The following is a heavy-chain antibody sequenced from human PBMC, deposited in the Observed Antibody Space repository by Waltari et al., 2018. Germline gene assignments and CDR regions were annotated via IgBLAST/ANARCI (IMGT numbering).Heavy chain of an antibody. CDR2: IRNKNKNYTT. J-gene: IGHJ4*02. V-gene: IGHV3-72*01. CDR1: GFTSSDHY. D-gene: IGHD3-16*01. Sequence: EVQLVESGGGLVQPGGSLRLSCAASGFTSSDHYMDWVRQAPGKWLGWVGRIRNKNKNYTTEYAASVKGRFTISRDESKNSLYLQMNSLKTEDTAMYFCARGAYSNDYWGQGTLVTVSS. CDR3: ARGAYSNDY.